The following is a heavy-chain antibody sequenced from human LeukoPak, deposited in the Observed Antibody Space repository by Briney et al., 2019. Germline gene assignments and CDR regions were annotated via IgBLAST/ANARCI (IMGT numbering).Heavy chain of an antibody. CDR3: TRGCGGSPGCYIIDN. Sequence: PGRSLRLSCAASGFTFSSYAMHWVRQAQGKGLEWVAVIWNDGSYKYYADSVEGRFTVSRDNSKNTLYLQMDSLRAEDTALYYCTRGCGGSPGCYIIDNWGQGTLVTVSS. V-gene: IGHV3-33*08. J-gene: IGHJ4*02. CDR2: IWNDGSYK. D-gene: IGHD2-21*01. CDR1: GFTFSSYA.